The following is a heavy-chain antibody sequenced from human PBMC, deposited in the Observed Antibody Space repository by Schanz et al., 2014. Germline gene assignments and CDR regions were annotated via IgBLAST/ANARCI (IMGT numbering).Heavy chain of an antibody. CDR1: GFTFSSYA. J-gene: IGHJ4*02. Sequence: EVQLVESGGGLIQPGGSLRLSRAASGFTFSSYAMSWVRQAPGKGLEWVSTISASGGSTYYADSVKGRFTISRDNSKNTLYLHMNTLRSEDTAVYYCAKDSTHIDIVLVPTAIDYWGQGTLVTVSS. D-gene: IGHD2-2*01. CDR2: ISASGGST. CDR3: AKDSTHIDIVLVPTAIDY. V-gene: IGHV3-23*04.